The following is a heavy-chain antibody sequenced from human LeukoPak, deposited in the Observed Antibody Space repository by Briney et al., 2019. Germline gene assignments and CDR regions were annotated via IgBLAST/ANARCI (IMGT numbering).Heavy chain of an antibody. Sequence: TSETLSLTCTVSGGSISSYYWSWIRQPPGKGLEWIGYIYYSGSTNYNPSLKSRVTISVDTSKNQFSLKLSSVTAADTAVYYCASERGYSYGFDYWGQGTLVTVSS. J-gene: IGHJ4*02. CDR2: IYYSGST. D-gene: IGHD5-18*01. CDR1: GGSISSYY. CDR3: ASERGYSYGFDY. V-gene: IGHV4-59*01.